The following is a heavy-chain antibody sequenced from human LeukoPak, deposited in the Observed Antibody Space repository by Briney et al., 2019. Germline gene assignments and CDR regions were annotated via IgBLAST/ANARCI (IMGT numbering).Heavy chain of an antibody. Sequence: PGGSLRLSCAASGFTFSSYSMNWVRQAPGKGLEWVSYISSSSSTIYYADSVKGRFTISRDNAKNSLYLQMNSLRDEDTAVYYCARDLVLYDFWSGYQEDYWGQGTLVTVSS. CDR3: ARDLVLYDFWSGYQEDY. D-gene: IGHD3-3*01. V-gene: IGHV3-48*02. J-gene: IGHJ4*02. CDR1: GFTFSSYS. CDR2: ISSSSSTI.